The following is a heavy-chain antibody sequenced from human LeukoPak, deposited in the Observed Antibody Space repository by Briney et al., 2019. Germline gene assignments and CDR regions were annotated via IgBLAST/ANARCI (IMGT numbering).Heavy chain of an antibody. CDR3: ARVQYYFDY. J-gene: IGHJ4*02. Sequence: PGGSLRLSCAASGFTFSSYSMNWVRQAPGKGLEWVSFISTSSTYIYYADSVKGRFTVSRDNAKNTLYLQMNSLRAEDTAVYYCARVQYYFDYWGQGTLVTVSS. CDR2: ISTSSTYI. CDR1: GFTFSSYS. D-gene: IGHD4-11*01. V-gene: IGHV3-21*01.